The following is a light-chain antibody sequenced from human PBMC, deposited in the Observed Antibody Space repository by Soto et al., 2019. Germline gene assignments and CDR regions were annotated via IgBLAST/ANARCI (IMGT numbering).Light chain of an antibody. CDR3: SSYTGSSTLVV. CDR1: SSDVGGNKY. Sequence: QSALTQPASESGSPGQSITISCTGNSSDVGGNKYVSWYQHHPGKAPKLITYEVSNRPSGVSNRFSGSKSGNTASLTISGLQAEDEADYYCSSYTGSSTLVVFGGGTKLTVL. CDR2: EVS. J-gene: IGLJ3*02. V-gene: IGLV2-14*01.